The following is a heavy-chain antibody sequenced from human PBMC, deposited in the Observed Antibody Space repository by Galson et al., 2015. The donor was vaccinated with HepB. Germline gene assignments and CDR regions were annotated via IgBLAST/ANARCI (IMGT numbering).Heavy chain of an antibody. CDR2: IYHSGST. J-gene: IGHJ3*02. V-gene: IGHV4-30-2*01. D-gene: IGHD2-2*01. Sequence: TLSLTCAVSGGSISSGGYSWSWIRQPPGKGLEWIGYIYHSGSTYYNPSLKSRVAISVDRSKNQFSLKLSSVTAADTAVYYCARAIFWSGDAFDIWGQGTMVTVSS. CDR1: GGSISSGGYS. CDR3: ARAIFWSGDAFDI.